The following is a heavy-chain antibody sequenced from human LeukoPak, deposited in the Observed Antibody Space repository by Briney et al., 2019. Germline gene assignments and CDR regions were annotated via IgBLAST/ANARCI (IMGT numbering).Heavy chain of an antibody. CDR1: GFTFSSYW. J-gene: IGHJ6*02. D-gene: IGHD1-1*01. CDR3: ARVLPTTYYYYGMDV. Sequence: PGGPLRLSCAASGFTFSSYWMSWVRQAPGKGLEWVANIKQDGSEKYYVDSVKGRFTISRDNAKNSLYLQMNSLRAEDTALYYCARVLPTTYYYYGMDVWGQGTTVTVSS. CDR2: IKQDGSEK. V-gene: IGHV3-7*01.